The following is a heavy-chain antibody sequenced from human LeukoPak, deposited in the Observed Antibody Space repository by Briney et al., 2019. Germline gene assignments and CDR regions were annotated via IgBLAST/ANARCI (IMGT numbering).Heavy chain of an antibody. D-gene: IGHD7-27*01. J-gene: IGHJ4*02. CDR2: INPNSGGT. Sequence: ASVNVSCKASGYTLTDYYMHWVRQAPGQGLEWMGRINPNSGGTNYAQKFQGRVTMTRDTSISTVYMELSRLRSDDTAVYYCARGPPNWGYDYWGPGTLVTVSS. CDR1: GYTLTDYY. CDR3: ARGPPNWGYDY. V-gene: IGHV1-2*06.